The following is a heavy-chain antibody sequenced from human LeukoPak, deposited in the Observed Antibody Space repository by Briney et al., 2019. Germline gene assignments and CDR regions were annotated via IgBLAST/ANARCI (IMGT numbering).Heavy chain of an antibody. CDR3: ARDLAPYYYDSSGYYSGAMGRPLEVDY. CDR2: ISSSSSYI. J-gene: IGHJ4*02. CDR1: GFTFSSYS. D-gene: IGHD3-22*01. V-gene: IGHV3-21*01. Sequence: GGSLRLSCAASGFTFSSYSMNWVRQAPGKGLEWVSSISSSSSYIYYADSVKGRFTISRDNAKNSLYLQMNSLRAEDTAVYYCARDLAPYYYDSSGYYSGAMGRPLEVDYWGQGTLVTVSS.